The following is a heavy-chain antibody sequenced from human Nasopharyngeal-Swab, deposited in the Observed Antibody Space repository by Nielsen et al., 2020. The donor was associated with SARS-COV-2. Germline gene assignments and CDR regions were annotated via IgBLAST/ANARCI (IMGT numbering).Heavy chain of an antibody. CDR2: MNPNSGNT. Sequence: ASVKVSCKASGYTFTSYDINWVRQATGQGLEWMGWMNPNSGNTGYAQKFQGRVTMTRNTSISTAYMELSSLRSEDTAVYYCAREGQQLVLDYYGMDVWGQGTTVTASS. J-gene: IGHJ6*02. CDR1: GYTFTSYD. CDR3: AREGQQLVLDYYGMDV. D-gene: IGHD6-13*01. V-gene: IGHV1-8*01.